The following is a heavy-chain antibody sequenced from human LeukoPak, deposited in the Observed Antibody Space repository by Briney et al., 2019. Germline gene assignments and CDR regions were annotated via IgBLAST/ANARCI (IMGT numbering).Heavy chain of an antibody. CDR3: ARGTPAKDY. J-gene: IGHJ4*02. Sequence: GGSLRLSCAASGFTFSSYWMHWVRQAPGKGLVWVSRITSDGSSTSYADSVKGRFTISRDNAKNTLYLQMNSLRAEDTAVYYCARGTPAKDYWGQGPWSPSPQ. CDR1: GFTFSSYW. CDR2: ITSDGSST. V-gene: IGHV3-74*01.